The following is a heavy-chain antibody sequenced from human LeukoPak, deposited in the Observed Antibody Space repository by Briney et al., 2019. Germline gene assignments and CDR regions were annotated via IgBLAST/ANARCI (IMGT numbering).Heavy chain of an antibody. CDR3: ARAPRVGDYRCYYYMDV. D-gene: IGHD4-17*01. CDR2: TYYRSKWYD. V-gene: IGHV6-1*01. CDR1: GYSFSSNSAA. Sequence: SQTLSLTCATSGYSFSSNSAAWNWIRQSPARGLEWLRRTYYRSKWYDDYAVSVKSRITNNPDTSKNQFSLQLNSVTPEDTAVYYCARAPRVGDYRCYYYMDVWGKGTTVTVSS. J-gene: IGHJ6*03.